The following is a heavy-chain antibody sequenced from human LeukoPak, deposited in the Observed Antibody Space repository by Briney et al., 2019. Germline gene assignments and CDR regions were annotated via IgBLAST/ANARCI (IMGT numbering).Heavy chain of an antibody. J-gene: IGHJ6*03. Sequence: PSETLSLTCSVSGGSISSYDWSWIRQPPGKGLEWIGYIYYSGSTNYNPSLKSRVTISVDTSKNQFSLKLSSVTAADTAVYYCARTTVQRTVRPWGYYMDVWGKGTTVTVSS. V-gene: IGHV4-59*08. CDR3: ARTTVQRTVRPWGYYMDV. CDR2: IYYSGST. D-gene: IGHD7-27*01. CDR1: GGSISSYD.